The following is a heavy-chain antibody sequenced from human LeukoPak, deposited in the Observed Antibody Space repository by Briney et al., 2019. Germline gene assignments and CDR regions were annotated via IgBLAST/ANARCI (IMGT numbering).Heavy chain of an antibody. Sequence: GSLRLSCAASGFTFNTFNMNWGRQAPGKGLEWVSSITSGGDYIYYADSVKGRFTTSRDNAKNSLSLQLNSLRVEDTAVYYCARGHYDVLAASYKWTPDYWGQGTLVTVSS. CDR2: ITSGGDYI. CDR3: ARGHYDVLAASYKWTPDY. D-gene: IGHD3-9*01. CDR1: GFTFNTFN. J-gene: IGHJ4*02. V-gene: IGHV3-21*01.